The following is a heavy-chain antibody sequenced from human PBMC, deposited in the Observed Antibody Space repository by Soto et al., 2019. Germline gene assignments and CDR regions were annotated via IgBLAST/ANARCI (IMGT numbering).Heavy chain of an antibody. J-gene: IGHJ5*02. D-gene: IGHD6-6*01. CDR3: TRGPPISSSIWFDP. Sequence: QVQLQESGPGLVKPSQTLSLTCTVSGGSISSGGYYWSWIRQHPGKGLEWIGYIYYSGSTYYNPSLKSRVTMSVDTSKNRSSLTLSYVTDEDTAVYQCTRGPPISSSIWFDPWGQGPLVTVSS. CDR2: IYYSGST. V-gene: IGHV4-31*03. CDR1: GGSISSGGYY.